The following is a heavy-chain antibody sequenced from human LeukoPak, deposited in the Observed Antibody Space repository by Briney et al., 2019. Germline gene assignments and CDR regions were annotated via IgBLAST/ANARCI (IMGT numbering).Heavy chain of an antibody. CDR2: IYHSGST. V-gene: IGHV4-38-2*01. J-gene: IGHJ6*03. CDR1: GYSNSSGYY. Sequence: SETLSLTCAVSGYSNSSGYYWGWIRQPPGKGLEWIGSIYHSGSTYYNPSLKSRVTISVDTSKNQFSLKLSSVTAADTAVYYCARVTRGMTYYYGSGSYPDYYYYYMDVWGKGTTVTVSS. D-gene: IGHD3-10*01. CDR3: ARVTRGMTYYYGSGSYPDYYYYYMDV.